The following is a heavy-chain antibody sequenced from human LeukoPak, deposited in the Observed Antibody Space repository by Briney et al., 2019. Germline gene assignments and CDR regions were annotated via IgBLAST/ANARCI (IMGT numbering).Heavy chain of an antibody. V-gene: IGHV4-59*08. CDR1: GDSISTYY. D-gene: IGHD6-19*01. CDR3: ARSIRYSSGWYGGYDP. J-gene: IGHJ5*02. Sequence: SETLSLTCTVSGDSISTYYWSWIRQSPGKGLEWIAYIYYSGSTNYNPSLKSRVTISVDTSKNQFSLKLSSVTAADTAVYYCARSIRYSSGWYGGYDPWGQGTLVTVSS. CDR2: IYYSGST.